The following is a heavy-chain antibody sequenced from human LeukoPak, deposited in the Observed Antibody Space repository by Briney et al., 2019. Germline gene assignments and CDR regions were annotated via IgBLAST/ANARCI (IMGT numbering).Heavy chain of an antibody. J-gene: IGHJ6*03. CDR1: GFSFRNYG. CDR2: IWSDGNNR. D-gene: IGHD2-8*02. Sequence: PGGSLRLSCAASGFSFRNYGMHWVRQATGKGLEWVSFIWSDGNNRFYADSVKGRFTISRDNSKNMLSLQMDTLRAEDTALYYCAKDPGASVSGFHMDVWGKGTTVIVSS. V-gene: IGHV3-30*02. CDR3: AKDPGASVSGFHMDV.